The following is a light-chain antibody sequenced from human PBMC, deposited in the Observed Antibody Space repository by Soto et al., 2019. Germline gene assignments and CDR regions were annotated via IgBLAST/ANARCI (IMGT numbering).Light chain of an antibody. CDR3: AAWDDSLNGV. V-gene: IGLV1-44*01. CDR1: SSNIGSNT. J-gene: IGLJ1*01. Sequence: QSVLTQPPSASGTPGQRGTISCSGSSSNIGSNTVNWYQQLPGTAPKLLIYSNNQRPSGVPDRFSGSKSGTAASLAISGLQSEDEADYYCAAWDDSLNGVFGTGTTLTV. CDR2: SNN.